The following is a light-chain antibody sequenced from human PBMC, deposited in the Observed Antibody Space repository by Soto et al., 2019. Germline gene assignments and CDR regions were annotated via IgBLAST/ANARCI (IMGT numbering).Light chain of an antibody. CDR1: QSVSSY. J-gene: IGKJ5*01. Sequence: EIVLTQSPATLSLSPGERATLSCRASQSVSSYLAWYQQKPGQAPRLLIYDASNRATGIPARFSGSGSGTDFTLTISSLELEDFAVYYCRQRSNWPPIPLGQGTRLAIK. V-gene: IGKV3-11*01. CDR3: RQRSNWPPIP. CDR2: DAS.